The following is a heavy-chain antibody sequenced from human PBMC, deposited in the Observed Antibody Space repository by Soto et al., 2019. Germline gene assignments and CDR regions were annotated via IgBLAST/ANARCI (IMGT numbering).Heavy chain of an antibody. J-gene: IGHJ4*01. D-gene: IGHD3-16*01. V-gene: IGHV3-21*01. CDR3: ARDWGGEGTSDY. CDR1: GFTLSSYS. Sequence: EVQLVESGGGLVKPGGSVRLSCAASGFTLSSYSMNWVRQAPGKGLEWVSSISSSSSYIYYADSVRGRFTISRDNAKNSLYLQMNSLRAEGTAVYYCARDWGGEGTSDYWGQEPWSPSPQ. CDR2: ISSSSSYI.